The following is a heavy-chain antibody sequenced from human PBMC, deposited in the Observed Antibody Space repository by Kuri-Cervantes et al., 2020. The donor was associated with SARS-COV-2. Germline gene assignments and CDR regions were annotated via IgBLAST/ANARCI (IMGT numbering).Heavy chain of an antibody. CDR3: ARENWSFGL. V-gene: IGHV4-34*01. CDR2: INHSGST. J-gene: IGHJ2*01. CDR1: GGSFSGYY. Sequence: SQTLSLTCAVYGGSFSGYYWSWIRQPPGRGLEWIGEINHSGSTNYNPSLKSRVTISVDTSKNQFSLKLNSATAADTAVYYCARENWSFGLWGRGTLVTVSS.